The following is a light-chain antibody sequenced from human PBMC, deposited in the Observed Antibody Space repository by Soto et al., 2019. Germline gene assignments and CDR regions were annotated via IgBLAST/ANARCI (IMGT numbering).Light chain of an antibody. V-gene: IGKV3-11*01. CDR1: QSVGSY. J-gene: IGKJ4*01. Sequence: EIVLTQSPATLSLSPGERATLSCRASQSVGSYLAWYQQKPGQAPRLLIYDASSRATGIPARFSGSGSGTDFPLPLSSLEPEDFAVYYCQQRSNWPLTFGGGTKVDIK. CDR2: DAS. CDR3: QQRSNWPLT.